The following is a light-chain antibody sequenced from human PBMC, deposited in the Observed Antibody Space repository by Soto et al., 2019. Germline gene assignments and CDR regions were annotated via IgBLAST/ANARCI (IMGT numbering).Light chain of an antibody. V-gene: IGKV1-27*01. CDR1: QDIRNF. CDR3: QQYSSVPV. J-gene: IGKJ3*01. Sequence: DIQMTQSPTSLSASVGDRVTITCRASQDIRNFVAWYQQKPGKAPKLLIYAASTLQSGVPYRFSGSGSGTDFTLPINSLQPEDVATYSCQQYSSVPVFGPGTKVEIK. CDR2: AAS.